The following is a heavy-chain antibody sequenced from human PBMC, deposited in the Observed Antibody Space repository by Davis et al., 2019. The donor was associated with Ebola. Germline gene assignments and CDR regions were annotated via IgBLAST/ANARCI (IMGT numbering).Heavy chain of an antibody. CDR3: ARGTIFGVVIMGPWFDP. D-gene: IGHD3-3*01. CDR2: INHSGST. V-gene: IGHV4-34*01. Sequence: MPSETLSLTCAVYGGSFSGYYWSWIRQPPGKGLEWIGEINHSGSTNYNPSLKSRVTISVDTSKNQFSLKLSSVTSADTAVYYWARGTIFGVVIMGPWFDPWGQGTLVTVSS. CDR1: GGSFSGYY. J-gene: IGHJ5*02.